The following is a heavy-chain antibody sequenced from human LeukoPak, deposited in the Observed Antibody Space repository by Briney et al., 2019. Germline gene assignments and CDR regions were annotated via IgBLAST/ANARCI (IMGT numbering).Heavy chain of an antibody. Sequence: GGSLRLSCAASGFTFSSYAMNWVRQVPGKGLEWVSAISGSGGSTDYADSVKGRFTISRDNSKNTLYLQMNSLRVEDTALYYCAKDTQYRIRPAPIDYWGQGTLVTVSS. CDR2: ISGSGGST. V-gene: IGHV3-23*01. CDR1: GFTFSSYA. CDR3: AKDTQYRIRPAPIDY. D-gene: IGHD6-6*01. J-gene: IGHJ4*02.